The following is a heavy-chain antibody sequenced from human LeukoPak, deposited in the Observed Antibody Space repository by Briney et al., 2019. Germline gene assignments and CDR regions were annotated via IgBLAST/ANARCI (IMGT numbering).Heavy chain of an antibody. D-gene: IGHD2-15*01. J-gene: IGHJ4*02. CDR1: GYTFTSYG. CDR3: ARVSSIVVVVAASDY. V-gene: IGHV1-18*01. CDR2: ISAYNGNT. Sequence: ASVKASCKASGYTFTSYGISWVRQAPGQGLEWMGWISAYNGNTNYAPKLQGRITMTTDTSTSTAYMELRSLRSDDTAVYYCARVSSIVVVVAASDYWGQGTLVTVSS.